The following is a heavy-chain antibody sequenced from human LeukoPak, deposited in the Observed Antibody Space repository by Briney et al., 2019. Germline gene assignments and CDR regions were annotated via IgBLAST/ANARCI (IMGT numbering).Heavy chain of an antibody. CDR2: IYYSGST. CDR3: ARAMVRGGQRFDY. Sequence: PSETLSLTCTVSGGSISSSSYYWGWIRQPPGKGLEWIRSIYYSGSTYYNPSLKSRDTISVDTSKYQFSLKVSSVTAADTAVYYCARAMVRGGQRFDYWGQGTLVTVSS. V-gene: IGHV4-39*07. CDR1: GGSISSSSYY. J-gene: IGHJ4*02. D-gene: IGHD3-10*01.